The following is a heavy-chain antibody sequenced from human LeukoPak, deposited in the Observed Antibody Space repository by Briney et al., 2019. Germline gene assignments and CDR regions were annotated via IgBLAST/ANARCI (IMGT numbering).Heavy chain of an antibody. D-gene: IGHD2-15*01. CDR3: ARQQRIRHCSEGVCTEGYYFDY. CDR1: GFAFNMFA. V-gene: IGHV3-23*01. J-gene: IGHJ4*02. Sequence: GGSLRLSCAGTGFAFNMFAIDWVRQAPGQGLDWISGLSRGGSTTNYADSVKGRFTISRDKSQNSVFLQLNSLRPEDTAVYYCARQQRIRHCSEGVCTEGYYFDYWGQGTLVTVSS. CDR2: LSRGGSTT.